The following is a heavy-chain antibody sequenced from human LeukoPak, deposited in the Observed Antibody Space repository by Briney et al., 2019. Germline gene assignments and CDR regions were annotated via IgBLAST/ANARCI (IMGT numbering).Heavy chain of an antibody. Sequence: GGSLRLSCAASGFTFSSYSMNWVRQAPGKGLEWVSSISSSSSYIYYADSVKGRFTISRDNAKNSLYLQMNSLRAEDTAVYYCASSSQTWNDDDRFDYWGQGTLVTVSS. CDR1: GFTFSSYS. CDR3: ASSSQTWNDDDRFDY. V-gene: IGHV3-21*04. CDR2: ISSSSSYI. J-gene: IGHJ4*02. D-gene: IGHD1-1*01.